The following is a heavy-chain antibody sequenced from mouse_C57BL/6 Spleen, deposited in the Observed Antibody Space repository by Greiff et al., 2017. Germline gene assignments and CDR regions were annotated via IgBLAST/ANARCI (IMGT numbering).Heavy chain of an antibody. CDR3: AGSPLLNYFDY. J-gene: IGHJ2*01. V-gene: IGHV2-9-1*01. CDR1: GFSFTSYA. CDR2: IWTGRGT. Sequence: VKLVESGPGLVAPSQSLSITCTVSGFSFTSYAISWVRQPPGKGLEWLGVIWTGRGTNYNSTLKSRLSISKDNSKSQVFLKMNNLQTDDAARYYCAGSPLLNYFDYWGQGTTLTVSS. D-gene: IGHD2-1*01.